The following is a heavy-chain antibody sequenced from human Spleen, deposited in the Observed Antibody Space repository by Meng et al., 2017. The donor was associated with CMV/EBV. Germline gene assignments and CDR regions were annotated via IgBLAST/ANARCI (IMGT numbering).Heavy chain of an antibody. Sequence: GESLKISCAASGFTFSNYGMHWVRQAPGKGLDWVAFMSFDGRTKYYADSVKGRLTISRDIPKNTLYLQMESVRPEDTAVYYCARDGKQLRYFGWLRNYGIDVWGQGTTVTVSS. D-gene: IGHD3-9*01. V-gene: IGHV3-30*03. CDR1: GFTFSNYG. CDR3: ARDGKQLRYFGWLRNYGIDV. J-gene: IGHJ6*02. CDR2: MSFDGRTK.